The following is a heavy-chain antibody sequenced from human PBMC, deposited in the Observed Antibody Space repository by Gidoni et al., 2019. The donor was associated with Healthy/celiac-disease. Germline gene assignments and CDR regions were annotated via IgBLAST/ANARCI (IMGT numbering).Heavy chain of an antibody. D-gene: IGHD3-3*01. CDR2: IRYDGSNK. J-gene: IGHJ4*02. V-gene: IGHV3-30*02. Sequence: QVQLVESGGGVVQPGGSLRLSCAASGFPFSRYGMHWVRQAPGKGLEWVAFIRYDGSNKYYADSVKGRFTISRDNSKNTLYLQMNSLRAEDTAVYYCAKDSSAYYDFWSGYYTEGYYFDYWGQGTLVTVSS. CDR1: GFPFSRYG. CDR3: AKDSSAYYDFWSGYYTEGYYFDY.